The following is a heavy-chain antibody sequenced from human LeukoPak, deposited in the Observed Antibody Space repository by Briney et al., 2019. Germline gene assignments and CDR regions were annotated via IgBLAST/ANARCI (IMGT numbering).Heavy chain of an antibody. CDR2: ITANGDAT. CDR3: ATFGVFLSTDYVSF. V-gene: IGHV3-23*01. Sequence: GGSLRLSCVGSGFIFRSYAVTWVRQAPGKGLDWVSSITANGDATYYADSVKGRFTISRDNSKNTLYLQMSSLRAEDAGVYYCATFGVFLSTDYVSFWGQGPLVALPS. J-gene: IGHJ4*02. CDR1: GFIFRSYA. D-gene: IGHD3-3*01.